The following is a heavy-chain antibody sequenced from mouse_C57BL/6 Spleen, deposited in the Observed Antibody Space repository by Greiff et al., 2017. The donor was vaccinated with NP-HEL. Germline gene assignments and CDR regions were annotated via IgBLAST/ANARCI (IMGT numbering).Heavy chain of an antibody. V-gene: IGHV7-3*01. CDR2: IRNEANGYTT. CDR1: GFTFTDYY. Sequence: EVNVVESGGGLVQPGGSLRLSCAASGFTFTDYYMSWVRQAPGKALEWVAFIRNEANGYTTEYSATVKGRFTISRDNSQSILYLQMNALRAEDSATYYCARWDYGSSYALAYWGQGTLVTVSA. CDR3: ARWDYGSSYALAY. J-gene: IGHJ3*01. D-gene: IGHD1-1*01.